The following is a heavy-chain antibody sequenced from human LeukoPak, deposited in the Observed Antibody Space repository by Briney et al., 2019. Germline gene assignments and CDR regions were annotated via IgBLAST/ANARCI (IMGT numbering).Heavy chain of an antibody. Sequence: GESLQISCQGSGYSFTNYWIGWVRQMPGKGLEWMGIIYPGDSDTRYSPSFQGQVTISADESISTAYLQWSSLKASDTAMYYCASPTMGSYYYYGMDVWGQGTTVTVSS. CDR1: GYSFTNYW. D-gene: IGHD3-10*01. J-gene: IGHJ6*02. CDR3: ASPTMGSYYYYGMDV. V-gene: IGHV5-51*01. CDR2: IYPGDSDT.